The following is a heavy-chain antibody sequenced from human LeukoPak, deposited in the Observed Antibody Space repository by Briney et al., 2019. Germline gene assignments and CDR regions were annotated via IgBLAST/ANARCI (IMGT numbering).Heavy chain of an antibody. CDR3: AKGHSAHGTGFDC. D-gene: IGHD1-14*01. CDR1: GLTFYSYG. J-gene: IGHJ4*02. Sequence: GGSLRLSCAASGLTFYSYGMSWVRQAPGKGLEWVSGISGSGDTTYYADSVKGRFTISRDNSKNTLYLQMNSLRVEDTAVYYCAKGHSAHGTGFDCWGQGTQVAVSS. V-gene: IGHV3-23*01. CDR2: ISGSGDTT.